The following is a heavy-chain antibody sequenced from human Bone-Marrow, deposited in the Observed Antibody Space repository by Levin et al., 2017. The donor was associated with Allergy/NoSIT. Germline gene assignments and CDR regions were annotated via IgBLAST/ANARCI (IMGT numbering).Heavy chain of an antibody. Sequence: SQTLSLTCAVSGGSLSHYHWSWIRQSPGKGLEWIGKINQSGSATYAPSLKSRVTISLRSNNQFSLELTSVTAADAAVYYCARGRNYDSGSYYQGGFYYMDVWGTGTTVTVSS. CDR1: GGSLSHYH. J-gene: IGHJ6*03. D-gene: IGHD3-10*01. CDR3: ARGRNYDSGSYYQGGFYYMDV. V-gene: IGHV4-34*01. CDR2: INQSGSA.